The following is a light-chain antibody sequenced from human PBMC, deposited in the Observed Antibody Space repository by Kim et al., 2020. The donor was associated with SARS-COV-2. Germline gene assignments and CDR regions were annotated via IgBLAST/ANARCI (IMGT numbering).Light chain of an antibody. CDR3: QQYDTYST. Sequence: DIQMTQSPSTLSASVGDRVTITCRASQSINSWLAWYQQKPGKAPKLLIYDASNLESGVPSRFSGSGSGTEFTLTISSLQPDDFATYYCQQYDTYSTFGQETKLEI. CDR1: QSINSW. J-gene: IGKJ2*01. V-gene: IGKV1-5*01. CDR2: DAS.